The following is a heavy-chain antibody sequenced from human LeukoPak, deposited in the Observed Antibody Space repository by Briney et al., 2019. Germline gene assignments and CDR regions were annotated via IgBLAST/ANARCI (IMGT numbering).Heavy chain of an antibody. CDR3: ARIYCSSTSCPRYYYYYGMDV. CDR2: IIPILGTA. CDR1: GGTFSSYA. V-gene: IGHV1-69*13. D-gene: IGHD2-2*01. J-gene: IGHJ6*02. Sequence: ASVKVSCKASGGTFSSYAISWVRQAPGQGLEWMGGIIPILGTANYAQKFQGRVTITADESTSTAYMELSSLRSEDTAVYYCARIYCSSTSCPRYYYYYGMDVWGQGTTVTVSS.